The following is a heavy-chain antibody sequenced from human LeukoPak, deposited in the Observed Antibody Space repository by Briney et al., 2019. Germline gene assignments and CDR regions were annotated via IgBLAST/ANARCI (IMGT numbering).Heavy chain of an antibody. CDR1: GGSISSSSYY. CDR3: ARGRVKRKYCSGGSCYSRNYYYYGMDV. Sequence: SETLSLTCTVSGGSISSSSYYWGWIRQPPGKGLEWIGSIYYSGSTYYNPSLKSRVTISVDTSKNQFSLKLSSVTAADTAVYYCARGRVKRKYCSGGSCYSRNYYYYGMDVWGQGTTVTVSS. CDR2: IYYSGST. J-gene: IGHJ6*02. D-gene: IGHD2-15*01. V-gene: IGHV4-39*07.